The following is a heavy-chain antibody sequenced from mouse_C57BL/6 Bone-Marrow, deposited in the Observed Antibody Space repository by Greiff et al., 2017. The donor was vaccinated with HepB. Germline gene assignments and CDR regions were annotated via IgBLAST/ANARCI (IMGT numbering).Heavy chain of an antibody. CDR3: ARDYRFAY. CDR1: GYSFTGYY. CDR2: INPSTGGT. V-gene: IGHV1-42*01. Sequence: VQLQQSGPELVKPGASVKIFCKASGYSFTGYYMNWVKQSPEKSLEWIGEINPSTGGTTYNQKFKAKATLTVDKSSSTAYMQLKSLTSEDSAVYYCARDYRFAYWGQGTLVTVSA. D-gene: IGHD2-4*01. J-gene: IGHJ3*01.